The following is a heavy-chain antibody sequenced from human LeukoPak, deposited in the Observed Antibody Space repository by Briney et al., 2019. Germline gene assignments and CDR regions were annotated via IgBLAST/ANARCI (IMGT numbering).Heavy chain of an antibody. CDR1: GFTFSNAW. V-gene: IGHV3-15*07. CDR2: IRSNSDGGTI. J-gene: IGHJ5*02. Sequence: GGSLRLSCATSGFTFSNAWMNWVRQAPGKGLEWVGRIRSNSDGGTIDYAAPVKGRFTLSRDDSKTTLYLQMNSLQTENTAVYYCASDFYDSTWGQGTLVTVSS. CDR3: ASDFYDST. D-gene: IGHD3-22*01.